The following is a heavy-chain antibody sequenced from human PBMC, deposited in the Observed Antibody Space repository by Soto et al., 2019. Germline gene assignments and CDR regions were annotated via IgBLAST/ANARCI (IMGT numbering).Heavy chain of an antibody. J-gene: IGHJ6*02. CDR2: INPDGGGT. CDR1: GYTFTTYY. D-gene: IGHD1-1*01. Sequence: QVQLVQSGAEVKKPGASVKVSCKASGYTFTTYYMHWVRLAPGQGLEWMGIINPDGGGTSYAQQFQGSVIMTRDTSTSTVYIEMSSLRSEDTAVYDCAIGGNDSSMDVWGQGTTVTVSS. CDR3: AIGGNDSSMDV. V-gene: IGHV1-46*01.